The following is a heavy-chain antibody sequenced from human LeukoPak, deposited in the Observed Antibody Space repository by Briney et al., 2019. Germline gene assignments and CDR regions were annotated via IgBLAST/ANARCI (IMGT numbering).Heavy chain of an antibody. V-gene: IGHV3-23*01. J-gene: IGHJ4*02. CDR1: GFTFSSYA. CDR2: ISGSGGST. D-gene: IGHD3-3*01. Sequence: PGGSLRLSCAASGFTFSSYAMSWVRQAPGKGLEWVSAISGSGGSTYYADSVRGRFTISRDNSKNTLYLQMNSLRAEDTAVYYCAKDGITIFGVVIPQRGDFDYWGQGTLVTVSS. CDR3: AKDGITIFGVVIPQRGDFDY.